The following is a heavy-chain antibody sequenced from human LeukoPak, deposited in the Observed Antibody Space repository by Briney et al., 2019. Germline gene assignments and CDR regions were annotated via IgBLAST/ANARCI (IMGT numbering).Heavy chain of an antibody. CDR2: IKQDGSNK. Sequence: GGSLRLSCAASGFTFSSYWMSWVRQAPGKGLEWVANIKQDGSNKYYADSVKGRFTISRDNSKNTLYLQMNSLRAEDTAVYYCARVLRYCSGGNCYSGGLGYMDVWGKGTTVTISS. D-gene: IGHD2-15*01. CDR3: ARVLRYCSGGNCYSGGLGYMDV. V-gene: IGHV3-7*01. CDR1: GFTFSSYW. J-gene: IGHJ6*03.